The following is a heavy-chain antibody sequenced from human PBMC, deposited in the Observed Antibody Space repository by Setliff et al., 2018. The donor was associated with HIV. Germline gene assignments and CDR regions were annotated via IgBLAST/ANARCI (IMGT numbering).Heavy chain of an antibody. V-gene: IGHV4-39*07. CDR1: GGSISSSSYY. CDR2: IYYSGST. CDR3: ARGTMLVVAATPGRQWRAHFDY. D-gene: IGHD2-15*01. Sequence: PSETLSLTCTVSGGSISSSSYYWGWIRQPPGKGLEWIGSIYYSGSTYYNPSLKSRVTISVDTSTNHFSLKLTSVTAADTAVDYCARGTMLVVAATPGRQWRAHFDYWGQGTLVTVSS. J-gene: IGHJ4*02.